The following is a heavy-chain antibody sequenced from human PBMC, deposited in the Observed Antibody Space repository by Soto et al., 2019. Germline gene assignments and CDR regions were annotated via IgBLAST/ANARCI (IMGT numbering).Heavy chain of an antibody. J-gene: IGHJ6*02. Sequence: QVQLQQWGAGLLKPSETLSLTCAVYGGSFSGYYWSWIRQPPGKGLEWIGEINHSGSTNYNPSLKSRVTISVDTSKNRFSLKLSAVTAADTAVYYCARGRGSSSRGWFPYCYCGMDVWGQGTTVTVSS. CDR1: GGSFSGYY. D-gene: IGHD6-6*01. V-gene: IGHV4-34*01. CDR3: ARGRGSSSRGWFPYCYCGMDV. CDR2: INHSGST.